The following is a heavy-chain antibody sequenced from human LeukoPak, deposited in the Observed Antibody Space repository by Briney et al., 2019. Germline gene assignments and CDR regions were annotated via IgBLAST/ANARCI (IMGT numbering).Heavy chain of an antibody. CDR3: ARVPNPSLFYFDY. Sequence: GGSLRLSCAASGFTFSSYSMNWVRQAPGKGLEWVSSISSSSSYIYYADSVKGRFTISRDNAKNSLYLQMNSLRAEDTAVYYCARVPNPSLFYFDYWGQGTLVTVSS. CDR2: ISSSSSYI. V-gene: IGHV3-21*01. CDR1: GFTFSSYS. J-gene: IGHJ4*02. D-gene: IGHD1-14*01.